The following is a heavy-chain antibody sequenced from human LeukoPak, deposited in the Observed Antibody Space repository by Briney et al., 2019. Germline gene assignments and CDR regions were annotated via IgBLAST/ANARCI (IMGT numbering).Heavy chain of an antibody. Sequence: GGSLRLSCAASGFTLDDYAMHWVRQAPGKGLEWVSGISWNSGSIGYADSVKGRFTISRDNAKNSLYLQMNSLRAEDTAVYYCARGTTGTTGGNWFDPWGQGTLVTVSS. CDR3: ARGTTGTTGGNWFDP. J-gene: IGHJ5*02. CDR1: GFTLDDYA. CDR2: ISWNSGSI. D-gene: IGHD1-1*01. V-gene: IGHV3-9*01.